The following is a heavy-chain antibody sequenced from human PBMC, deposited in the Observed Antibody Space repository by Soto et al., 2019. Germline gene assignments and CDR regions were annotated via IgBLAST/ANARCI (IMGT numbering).Heavy chain of an antibody. V-gene: IGHV1-2*02. Sequence: QVQLVQSGAEVKQPGASGRVSCKASGNTHTIYFIHWLRQAPGQGLECMGWINSVSGGANYAPRFQGRVTMTRDTSSTTAFMELSGLRSDDTAVYYCARGGSYYAHWGQGPLVTVSS. J-gene: IGHJ4*02. CDR2: INSVSGGA. D-gene: IGHD1-26*01. CDR3: ARGGSYYAH. CDR1: GNTHTIYF.